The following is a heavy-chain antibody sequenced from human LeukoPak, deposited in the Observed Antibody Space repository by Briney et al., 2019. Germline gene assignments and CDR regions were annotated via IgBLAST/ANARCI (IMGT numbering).Heavy chain of an antibody. D-gene: IGHD1-1*01. Sequence: SETLSPTCTVSGGSISSGSYYRGWIRQPPGKGLEWIGSIYYSGSTYYNPSLKSRVTISVDTSKNQFSLKLSSVTAADTAVYYCARTMETAFDIWGQGTMVTVSS. J-gene: IGHJ3*02. V-gene: IGHV4-39*07. CDR2: IYYSGST. CDR1: GGSISSGSYY. CDR3: ARTMETAFDI.